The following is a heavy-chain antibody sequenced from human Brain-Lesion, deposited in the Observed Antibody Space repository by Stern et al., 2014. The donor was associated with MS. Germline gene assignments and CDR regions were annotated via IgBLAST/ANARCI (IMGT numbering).Heavy chain of an antibody. D-gene: IGHD2-2*01. J-gene: IGHJ6*02. CDR1: GGSISSGGSY. CDR3: ARGRVVPGFQYYATDV. V-gene: IGHV4-61*02. CDR2: IFNSGST. Sequence: VQLVESGPGLVKPSQTLSLSCTVSGGSISSGGSYWSWIRQPAGKGLEWIGRIFNSGSTSYNPPPTSLVIISKDTYKHQFPPRMNSMTAADTAVYYCARGRVVPGFQYYATDVWGQGTTVIVSS.